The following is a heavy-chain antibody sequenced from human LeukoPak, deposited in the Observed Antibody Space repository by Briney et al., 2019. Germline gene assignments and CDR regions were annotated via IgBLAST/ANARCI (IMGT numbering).Heavy chain of an antibody. V-gene: IGHV3-23*01. D-gene: IGHD2-21*01. Sequence: GGSLRLSCAASGFTFSSYTMSWVRRAPGKGLEWVSSISDSGGNTYYAHSVRGRFTISRDDSKNTLYLQMNSLRAEDTALYYCAKKIPFDSWGQGTLVTVSS. CDR2: ISDSGGNT. CDR3: AKKIPFDS. J-gene: IGHJ4*02. CDR1: GFTFSSYT.